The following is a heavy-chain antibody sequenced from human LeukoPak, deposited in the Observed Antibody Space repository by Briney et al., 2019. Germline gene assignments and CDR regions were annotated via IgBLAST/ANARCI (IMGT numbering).Heavy chain of an antibody. CDR3: ARRRSKSTVEMATIHRGQIQRPRPPFDY. CDR2: INHSGST. CDR1: GGSFSGYY. J-gene: IGHJ4*02. Sequence: SETLSLTCAVYGGSFSGYYWSWIRQPPGKGLEWIGEINHSGSTNYNPSLKSRVTISVDTSKNQFSLKLSSVTAADTAVYYCARRRSKSTVEMATIHRGQIQRPRPPFDYWGQGTLVTVSS. D-gene: IGHD5-24*01. V-gene: IGHV4-34*01.